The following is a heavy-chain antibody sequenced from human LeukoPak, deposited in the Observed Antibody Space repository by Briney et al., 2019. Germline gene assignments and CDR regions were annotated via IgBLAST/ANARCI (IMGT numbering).Heavy chain of an antibody. Sequence: PGGSLRLSCAASGFTFSSYAMSWVREAPGKGLEWVSAISGSGGSTYYADSVKGRFTITGDNSKNTLYLQMSSLRAEDTAVYYCAKDSVPAAMHTYSFDYWGQGTLVTVSS. CDR3: AKDSVPAAMHTYSFDY. D-gene: IGHD2-2*01. CDR1: GFTFSSYA. V-gene: IGHV3-23*01. CDR2: ISGSGGST. J-gene: IGHJ4*02.